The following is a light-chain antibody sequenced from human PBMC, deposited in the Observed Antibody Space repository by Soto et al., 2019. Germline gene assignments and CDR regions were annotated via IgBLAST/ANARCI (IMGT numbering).Light chain of an antibody. CDR2: KAS. V-gene: IGKV1-5*03. Sequence: DIQMTQTPSTLSASVGDRVTITCRASQNINSWLAWYQQKPGKAPKLLIYKASSLESGVPSRFSGSASGTEFSLTITSLQPEDFATYYCQQLFDSPITFGQGTRLEIK. CDR1: QNINSW. CDR3: QQLFDSPIT. J-gene: IGKJ5*01.